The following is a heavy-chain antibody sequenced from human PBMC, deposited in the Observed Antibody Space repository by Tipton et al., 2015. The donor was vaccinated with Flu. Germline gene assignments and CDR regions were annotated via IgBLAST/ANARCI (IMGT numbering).Heavy chain of an antibody. CDR2: IESDGSST. V-gene: IGHV3-74*01. Sequence: SLRLSCVASGFTFTTYWMHWVRQAPGKGLEWVARIESDGSSTNYADSVKGRFTISRDNAKNTVYLQMNSLRVEDTAVYYCAREGDSSGYHFAADYFYYYGMDVWGQGTAVTVSS. J-gene: IGHJ6*02. CDR1: GFTFTTYW. CDR3: AREGDSSGYHFAADYFYYYGMDV. D-gene: IGHD3-22*01.